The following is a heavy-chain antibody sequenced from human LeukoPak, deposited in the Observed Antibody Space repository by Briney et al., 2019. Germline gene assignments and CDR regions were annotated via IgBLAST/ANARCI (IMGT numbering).Heavy chain of an antibody. J-gene: IGHJ4*02. CDR1: GFTFSSYA. CDR3: AKDYYDSSPAY. V-gene: IGHV3-30*04. CDR2: ISYDGSNK. Sequence: GGSLRLSCAASGFTFSSYAMHWVRQAPGKGLEWVAVISYDGSNKYYADSVKGRFTISRDNSKNTLYLQMNSLRAEDTAVYYCAKDYYDSSPAYWGQGTLVTVSS. D-gene: IGHD3-22*01.